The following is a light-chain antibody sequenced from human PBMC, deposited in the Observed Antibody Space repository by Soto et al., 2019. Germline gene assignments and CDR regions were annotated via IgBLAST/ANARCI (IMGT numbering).Light chain of an antibody. CDR3: AAWDDSLNGVV. CDR1: SSNIGSNL. Sequence: QSVLTQPPSASGTPGQRVTFSCSGSSSNIGSNLVNWYLQLPGTAPKLLIHRNNQRPSGVPDRFSGSKSGTSASLAISGLQSEDEAIYYCAAWDDSLNGVVFGGGTKVTVL. CDR2: RNN. J-gene: IGLJ2*01. V-gene: IGLV1-44*01.